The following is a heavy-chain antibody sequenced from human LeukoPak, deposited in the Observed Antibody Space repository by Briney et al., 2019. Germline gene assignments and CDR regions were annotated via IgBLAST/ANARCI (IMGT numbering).Heavy chain of an antibody. D-gene: IGHD2-2*01. CDR1: GFTFSSYG. J-gene: IGHJ4*02. CDR2: IWYDGSNK. V-gene: IGHV3-33*01. CDR3: ARDHPAEYCSSTSCYPDY. Sequence: GGSLRLSCAVSGFTFSSYGMHWVRQAPGKGLEWVAVIWYDGSNKYYADSVKGRFTISRDNSKNTLYLQMNSLRAEDTAVYYCARDHPAEYCSSTSCYPDYWGQGTLVTVSS.